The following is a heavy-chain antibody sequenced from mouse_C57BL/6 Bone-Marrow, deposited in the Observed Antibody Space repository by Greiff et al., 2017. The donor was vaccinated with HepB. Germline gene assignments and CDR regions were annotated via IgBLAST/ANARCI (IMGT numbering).Heavy chain of an antibody. Sequence: EVQGVESGPELVKPGASVKISCKASGYSFTGYYMNWVKQSPEKSLEWIGEINPSTGGTTYNQKFKAKATLTVDKSSSTAYMQLKSLTSEDSAVYYCARSGYYEIFDYWGQGTTLTVSS. J-gene: IGHJ2*01. CDR3: ARSGYYEIFDY. CDR2: INPSTGGT. V-gene: IGHV1-42*01. CDR1: GYSFTGYY. D-gene: IGHD2-3*01.